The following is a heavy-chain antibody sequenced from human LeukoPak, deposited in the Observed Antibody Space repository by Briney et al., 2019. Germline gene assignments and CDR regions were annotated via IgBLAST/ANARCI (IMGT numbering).Heavy chain of an antibody. CDR1: GFTFDDYA. CDR2: ISWNSCSI. V-gene: IGHV3-9*01. CDR3: AKDAAYSSSWFDAFDI. D-gene: IGHD6-13*01. J-gene: IGHJ3*02. Sequence: PGGSLRLSCAASGFTFDDYAMHWVRQAPGKGLEWVSGISWNSCSIGYADSVKGRFTISIDNAKNSLYLQMNSLRAEDTALYYCAKDAAYSSSWFDAFDIWGQGTMVTVSS.